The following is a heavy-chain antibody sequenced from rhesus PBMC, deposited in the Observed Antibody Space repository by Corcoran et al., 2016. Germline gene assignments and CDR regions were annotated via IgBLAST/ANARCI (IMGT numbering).Heavy chain of an antibody. Sequence: QLQLQESGPGLVKPSETLSVTCAVSGGSINSSYWSWMRQAPGQGLEWIGYIYGSGSSTNYNPSLKSRVTLSVDTSKNQLSLKLSSVTTADTAVYYCARHLGSYYPFDYWGQGVLVTVSS. CDR3: ARHLGSYYPFDY. D-gene: IGHD3-16*01. V-gene: IGHV4-169*01. J-gene: IGHJ4*01. CDR1: GGSINSSY. CDR2: IYGSGSST.